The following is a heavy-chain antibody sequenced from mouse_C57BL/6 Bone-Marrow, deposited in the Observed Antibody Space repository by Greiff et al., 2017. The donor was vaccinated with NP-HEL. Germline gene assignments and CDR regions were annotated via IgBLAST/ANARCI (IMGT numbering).Heavy chain of an antibody. D-gene: IGHD1-1*01. Sequence: QVQLQQPGAELVKPGASVKMSCKASGYTFTSYWITWVKQRPGQGLEWIGDIYPGSGSTNYNEKFKSKATLTVDTSSSTAYMQLSSLTSEDSAVYYCARRGTTVVEGYAMYYWGQGTSVTVSS. J-gene: IGHJ4*01. V-gene: IGHV1-55*01. CDR3: ARRGTTVVEGYAMYY. CDR1: GYTFTSYW. CDR2: IYPGSGST.